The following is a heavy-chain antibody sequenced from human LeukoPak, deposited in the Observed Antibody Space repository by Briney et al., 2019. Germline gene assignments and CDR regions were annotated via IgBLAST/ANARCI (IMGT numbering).Heavy chain of an antibody. CDR1: GGSISNYY. V-gene: IGHV4-59*01. Sequence: SETLSLTCTVSGGSISNYYWSWIRQPPGKGLEWIGNIYYSGSTNYNPSLKSRVTISVDTSNHFSLKLSSVTAADTAVYYCARGPAYSDYLDWGQGTLVTVSS. J-gene: IGHJ4*02. D-gene: IGHD4-11*01. CDR2: IYYSGST. CDR3: ARGPAYSDYLD.